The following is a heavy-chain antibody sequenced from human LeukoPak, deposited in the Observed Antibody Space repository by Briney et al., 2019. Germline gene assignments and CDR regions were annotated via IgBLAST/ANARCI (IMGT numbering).Heavy chain of an antibody. J-gene: IGHJ4*02. D-gene: IGHD3-22*01. CDR3: ARDDDRPDNGLDY. Sequence: PGGSLRLSCTASGFTFSTYSMNWVRQAPGKGLEWVASISDRGTYIYYADSVKGRFTISRDNAKNSLYLQMSSLRAEDTAVYYCARDDDRPDNGLDYWGQGTLVTVSS. CDR2: ISDRGTYI. CDR1: GFTFSTYS. V-gene: IGHV3-21*01.